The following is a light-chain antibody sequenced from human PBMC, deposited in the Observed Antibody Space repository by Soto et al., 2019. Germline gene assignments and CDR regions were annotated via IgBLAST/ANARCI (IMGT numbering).Light chain of an antibody. Sequence: QMTQSPSTLSASVGDRVTITCRASQSISSWLAWYQQKPGKAPKLLIYKASSLESGVPSRFSGSGSGTEFTLTISSLQPDDFATYYCQQYNLYSWTFGQGTKVDIK. CDR3: QQYNLYSWT. V-gene: IGKV1-5*03. J-gene: IGKJ1*01. CDR1: QSISSW. CDR2: KAS.